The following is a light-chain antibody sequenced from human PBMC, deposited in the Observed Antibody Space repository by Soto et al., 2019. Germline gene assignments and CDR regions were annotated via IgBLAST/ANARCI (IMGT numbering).Light chain of an antibody. Sequence: QSALTQPASVSGSPGQSITISCTGTSSDVGGYNYVSWFQHHPGNAPKLVIYEVTYRPSGVSSRFSASKSGNTASLTISGLQAEDEADYYCSSYTTSYTLIFGGGTKLTVL. V-gene: IGLV2-14*01. CDR3: SSYTTSYTLI. J-gene: IGLJ2*01. CDR2: EVT. CDR1: SSDVGGYNY.